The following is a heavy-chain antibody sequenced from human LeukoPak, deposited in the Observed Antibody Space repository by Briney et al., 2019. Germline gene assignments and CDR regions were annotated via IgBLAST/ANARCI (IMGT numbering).Heavy chain of an antibody. Sequence: VASVKVSCKTSGYTFTSYGTSWVRQAPGQGLEWMGWISAYNGNTNYAQKFQGRVTITADKSTSTAYMELSSLRSEDTAVYYCARGPLPDCSGGSCYRYFFDYWGQGTLVTVSS. D-gene: IGHD2-15*01. CDR1: GYTFTSYG. CDR2: ISAYNGNT. V-gene: IGHV1-18*01. CDR3: ARGPLPDCSGGSCYRYFFDY. J-gene: IGHJ4*02.